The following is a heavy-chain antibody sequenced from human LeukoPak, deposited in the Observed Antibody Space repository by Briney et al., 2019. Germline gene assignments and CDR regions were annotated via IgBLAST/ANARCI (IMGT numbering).Heavy chain of an antibody. V-gene: IGHV3-7*02. Sequence: GGSLRLSCVASGFTFSSYWMSWVRQAPGKGLQWVANIKQDGSAKYYVDSVKGRFTISRDNVKNSLYLQMNSLRAEDTAVYYCASGWYSDYWGQGTLVTVSS. CDR3: ASGWYSDY. D-gene: IGHD6-19*01. CDR1: GFTFSSYW. CDR2: IKQDGSAK. J-gene: IGHJ4*02.